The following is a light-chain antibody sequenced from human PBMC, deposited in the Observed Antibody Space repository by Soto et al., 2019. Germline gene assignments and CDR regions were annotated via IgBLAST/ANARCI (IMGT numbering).Light chain of an antibody. CDR2: VAS. J-gene: IGKJ5*01. Sequence: DIQMTQSPSSLSASVGDRVTITCRASQNIINYLNWYQQKPGKAPQLLIYVASRLESGVPSRFSGSGSGTDFTLTISSLQPEDFATYYCQQSYNAPITFSQGTRLENK. V-gene: IGKV1-39*01. CDR3: QQSYNAPIT. CDR1: QNIINY.